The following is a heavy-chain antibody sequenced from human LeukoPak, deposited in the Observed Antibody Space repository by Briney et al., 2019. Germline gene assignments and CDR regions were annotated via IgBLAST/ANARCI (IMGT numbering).Heavy chain of an antibody. CDR2: IYYSGST. J-gene: IGHJ4*02. CDR3: ATSKPSYGSGSYYGY. V-gene: IGHV4-59*08. CDR1: GGSISSYY. Sequence: SETLSLTCTVSGGSISSYYWSWIRQPPGKGLEWIGYIYYSGSTNYNPSLKSRVTISVDMSKNQFSLKLSSVTAADTAVYYCATSKPSYGSGSYYGYWGQGTLVTVSS. D-gene: IGHD3-10*01.